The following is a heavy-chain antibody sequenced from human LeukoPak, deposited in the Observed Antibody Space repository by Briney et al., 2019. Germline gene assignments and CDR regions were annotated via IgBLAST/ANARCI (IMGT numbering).Heavy chain of an antibody. D-gene: IGHD6-19*01. CDR3: AGGTIAVAGSGSFEI. J-gene: IGHJ3*02. Sequence: GASVTVSCKASGGTFSTHSIGWVRQAPGQGLEWMGRIIPILNLPNYAQKFKARVTITADKSTGTAYMELSSLKYDDTGVYYCAGGTIAVAGSGSFEIWGQGTLVTVSS. CDR2: IIPILNLP. V-gene: IGHV1-69*02. CDR1: GGTFSTHS.